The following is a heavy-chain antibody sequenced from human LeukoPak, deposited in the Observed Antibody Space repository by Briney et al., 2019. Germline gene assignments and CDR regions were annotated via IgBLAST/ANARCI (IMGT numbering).Heavy chain of an antibody. D-gene: IGHD3-22*01. V-gene: IGHV4-38-2*02. J-gene: IGHJ4*02. Sequence: SETLSLTCNVSGYSLNRGYYWGWIRQPPGKGLEWIGSVHHSGTTYYNPSLRSRVTISVDKSKNQISLEVTSVTAADTAVYYCARLRGSSGYYYSPDFDYWGQGTLVTVSS. CDR2: VHHSGTT. CDR1: GYSLNRGYY. CDR3: ARLRGSSGYYYSPDFDY.